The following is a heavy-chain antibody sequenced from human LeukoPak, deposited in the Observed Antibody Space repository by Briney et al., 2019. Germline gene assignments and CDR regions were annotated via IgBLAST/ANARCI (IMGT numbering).Heavy chain of an antibody. V-gene: IGHV3-74*01. J-gene: IGHJ4*02. CDR2: INSDGNIT. Sequence: GGSLRLSCAASGFTLSRYWMHWVRQAPGKGLVWVSRINSDGNITVYADSVKGRFTISSNNPKNTVYLQMNGLRAEDTAVYYCARVIGGAMTTYWGQGTLVTVSS. CDR1: GFTLSRYW. CDR3: ARVIGGAMTTY. D-gene: IGHD1-1*01.